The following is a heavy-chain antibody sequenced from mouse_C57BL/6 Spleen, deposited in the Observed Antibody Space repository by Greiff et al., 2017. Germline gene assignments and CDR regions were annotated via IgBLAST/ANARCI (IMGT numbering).Heavy chain of an antibody. CDR1: GYTFTSYW. CDR2: INPSNGGT. D-gene: IGHD1-1*01. Sequence: VQLQQPGTELVKPGASVKLSCKASGYTFTSYWMHWVKQRPGQGLEWIGNINPSNGGTNYNEKFKSKATLTVDKSSSTAYMQLSSLTSEDSAVYYCARSPVVATRAMDYWGQGTSVTVSS. V-gene: IGHV1-53*01. J-gene: IGHJ4*01. CDR3: ARSPVVATRAMDY.